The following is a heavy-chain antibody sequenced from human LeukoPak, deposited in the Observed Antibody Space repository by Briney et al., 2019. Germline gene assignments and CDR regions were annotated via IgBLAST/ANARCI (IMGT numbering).Heavy chain of an antibody. Sequence: PGESLRLSCAASGFTFSSYAMSWVRQAPGKGLEWVSAISGSGGSTYYADSVKGRFTISRDNSKNTLYLQMNSLRAEDTAVYYCVRAEVGTTLKYYYYYMDVWGKGTTVTVSS. D-gene: IGHD1-26*01. J-gene: IGHJ6*03. CDR1: GFTFSSYA. V-gene: IGHV3-23*01. CDR3: VRAEVGTTLKYYYYYMDV. CDR2: ISGSGGST.